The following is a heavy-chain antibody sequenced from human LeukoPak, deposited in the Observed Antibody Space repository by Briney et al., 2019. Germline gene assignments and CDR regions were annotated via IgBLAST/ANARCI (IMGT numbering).Heavy chain of an antibody. V-gene: IGHV3-7*05. CDR1: GFTFSRFW. J-gene: IGHJ4*02. Sequence: GGSLRLSCTASGFTFSRFWMSWVRQGPGKGLEWVANIKEDGSETYYVDSVKGRFTISRDNAKNSLYLQVNSLRAEDTAVYYCARAWWGEGHFDYWGQGTLVAVSS. D-gene: IGHD2-8*02. CDR2: IKEDGSET. CDR3: ARAWWGEGHFDY.